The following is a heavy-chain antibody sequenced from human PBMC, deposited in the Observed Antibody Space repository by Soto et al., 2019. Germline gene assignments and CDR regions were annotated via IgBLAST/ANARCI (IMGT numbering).Heavy chain of an antibody. J-gene: IGHJ4*02. CDR1: GGSFSGYY. CDR3: VRGAPLFVYDILTGSYYFDY. Sequence: QVQLQQWGAGLLKPSETLSLTCAVYGGSFSGYYWSWIRQPPGKGLEWIGEINHSGSTNYNPSLTSRVTISVDTSKNQFSLKLSSVTAADTAVYYCVRGAPLFVYDILTGSYYFDYWGQGTLVTVSS. V-gene: IGHV4-34*01. CDR2: INHSGST. D-gene: IGHD3-9*01.